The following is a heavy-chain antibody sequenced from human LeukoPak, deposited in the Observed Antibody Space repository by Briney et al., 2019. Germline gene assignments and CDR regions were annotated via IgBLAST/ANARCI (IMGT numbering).Heavy chain of an antibody. CDR1: GGSISSYY. Sequence: SETLSLTCTVSGGSISSYYWSWIRQPPGKGLEWIGYIYYSGSTNYNPSLKSRVTMSVDTSKNQFSLKLSSVTAADTAVYYCARDRANYYGSGEFDYWGQGTLVTVSS. CDR2: IYYSGST. J-gene: IGHJ4*02. CDR3: ARDRANYYGSGEFDY. V-gene: IGHV4-59*12. D-gene: IGHD3-10*01.